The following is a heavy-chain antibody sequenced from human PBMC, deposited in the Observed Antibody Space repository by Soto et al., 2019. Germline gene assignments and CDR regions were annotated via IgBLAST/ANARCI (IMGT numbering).Heavy chain of an antibody. Sequence: EVQLVESGGVVVQPGGSLRLSCAASGFTFDDYTMHWVRQAPGKGLEWVSLISWDGGSTYYADSVKGRFTISRDNSKNSLYLQMNSLRTEDTALYYCAKDFLPFDGFSGLNDYWGQGTLVTVSS. CDR2: ISWDGGST. D-gene: IGHD2-15*01. CDR1: GFTFDDYT. V-gene: IGHV3-43*01. CDR3: AKDFLPFDGFSGLNDY. J-gene: IGHJ4*02.